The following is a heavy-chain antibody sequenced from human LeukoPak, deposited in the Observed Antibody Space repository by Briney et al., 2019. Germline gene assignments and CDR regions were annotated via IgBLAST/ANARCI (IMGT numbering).Heavy chain of an antibody. CDR1: GGSISSGSYY. CDR2: IFTSGRT. Sequence: SETLSLTCTVSGGSISSGSYYWSWIRQPAGKGLELIGRIFTSGRTNYNPSLKSRVTISLDTSKNQFSLKLSSVTAADTAVYYCARGLTYYYGSGSNNWFNPWGQGTLVTVSS. J-gene: IGHJ5*02. V-gene: IGHV4-61*02. CDR3: ARGLTYYYGSGSNNWFNP. D-gene: IGHD3-10*01.